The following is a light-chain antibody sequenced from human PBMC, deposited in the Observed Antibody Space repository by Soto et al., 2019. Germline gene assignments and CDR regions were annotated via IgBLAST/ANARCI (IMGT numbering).Light chain of an antibody. V-gene: IGLV2-8*01. CDR3: SSFAGNDNFVV. Sequence: QSALTQPPSASGSPGQSVTISCTGTSSDVGGYNYVSWYQHHPGKAPKLMIYEVNKRPSGVPDRFSGSKSGNTASLTVSGLQAEDEADYYRSSFAGNDNFVVFGGGTKLTVL. CDR2: EVN. J-gene: IGLJ2*01. CDR1: SSDVGGYNY.